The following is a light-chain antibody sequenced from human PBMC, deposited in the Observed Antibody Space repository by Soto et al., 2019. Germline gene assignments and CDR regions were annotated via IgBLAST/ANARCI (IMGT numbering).Light chain of an antibody. Sequence: AIRMTQSPSSLSASTGDRVTIVCRASQGISSYLAWYQQKPGKXPXXLIYAASTLQSGVPSRFSGSGSGTDFTLTISCLQSEDFATYDCQHYYSYPFFGQGTKVDIK. CDR3: QHYYSYPF. CDR1: QGISSY. CDR2: AAS. V-gene: IGKV1-8*01. J-gene: IGKJ2*01.